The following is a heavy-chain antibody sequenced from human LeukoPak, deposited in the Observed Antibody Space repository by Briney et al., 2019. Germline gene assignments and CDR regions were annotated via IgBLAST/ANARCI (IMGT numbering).Heavy chain of an antibody. D-gene: IGHD1-7*01. V-gene: IGHV5-51*01. Sequence: GESLKISCKGSGYSFTSYWIGWVRQMPGKGLEWMGIIYPGDSDTRYSPSYQGQVTISADKSISTAYLQWSSLKASDTAMYYCARSLELEGAYFDYWGQGTLVTVSS. CDR1: GYSFTSYW. CDR3: ARSLELEGAYFDY. J-gene: IGHJ4*02. CDR2: IYPGDSDT.